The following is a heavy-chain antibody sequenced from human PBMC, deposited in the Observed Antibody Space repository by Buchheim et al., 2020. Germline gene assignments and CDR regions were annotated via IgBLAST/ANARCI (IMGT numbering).Heavy chain of an antibody. CDR3: AKELWFGEFFDY. D-gene: IGHD3-10*01. CDR1: GFTFNSYA. J-gene: IGHJ4*02. V-gene: IGHV3-23*01. Sequence: EVQLLESGGGLVQPGGSLRLSCAASGFTFNSYAMSWVRQAPGKGLEWVSSTSGGGGSTYYADSVKGRFNISRDNSKNTLSLQMNSLRAEDTAIYYCAKELWFGEFFDYWGQGTL. CDR2: TSGGGGST.